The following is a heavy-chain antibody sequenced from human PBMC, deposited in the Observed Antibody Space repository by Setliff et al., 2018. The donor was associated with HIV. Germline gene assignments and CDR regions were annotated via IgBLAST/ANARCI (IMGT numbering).Heavy chain of an antibody. V-gene: IGHV3-33*08. Sequence: PGGSLRLSCAASGFTFSTYGMHWVRQAPGKGLEWVAVIWYDGSNKYYSDSVKGRFTISRDNSKNTLYLQMNSLRTDDTAVYFCARDFPTYYSIDSWGQGTLVTVSS. J-gene: IGHJ4*02. CDR2: IWYDGSNK. CDR1: GFTFSTYG. D-gene: IGHD3-22*01. CDR3: ARDFPTYYSIDS.